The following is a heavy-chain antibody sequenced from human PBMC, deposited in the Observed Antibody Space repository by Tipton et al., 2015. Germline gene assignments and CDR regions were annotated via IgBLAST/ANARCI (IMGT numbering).Heavy chain of an antibody. CDR1: GASINNEDYY. J-gene: IGHJ6*02. CDR2: IHHSGDT. Sequence: TLSLTCSVSGASINNEDYYWNWIRQHPGKGLEWIGHIHHSGDTHYNPSLEDRVTISVDTSKSQFSLKLRSVSAADTAVYFCARDRHVTLERGVSPLYYGMDIWGQGTAVTVSS. D-gene: IGHD3-10*01. V-gene: IGHV4-31*03. CDR3: ARDRHVTLERGVSPLYYGMDI.